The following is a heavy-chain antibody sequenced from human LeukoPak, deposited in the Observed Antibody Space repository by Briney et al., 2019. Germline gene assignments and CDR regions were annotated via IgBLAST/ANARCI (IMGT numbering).Heavy chain of an antibody. J-gene: IGHJ4*02. CDR3: ARVSGDLGDFPFDY. D-gene: IGHD3-16*01. V-gene: IGHV4-59*01. CDR2: IYYSGST. Sequence: PSETLSLTCTVSGGSISSYYWSWIRQPPGKGLEWIGYIYYSGSTNYNPSLKSRVTISVDTSKNQFSLKLSSVTAADTAVYYCARVSGDLGDFPFDYWGQGTLVTVSS. CDR1: GGSISSYY.